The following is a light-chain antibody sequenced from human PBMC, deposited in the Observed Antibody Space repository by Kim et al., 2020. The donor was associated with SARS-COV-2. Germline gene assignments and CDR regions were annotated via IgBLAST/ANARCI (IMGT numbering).Light chain of an antibody. V-gene: IGLV3-19*01. CDR3: NSRDSNDNVV. J-gene: IGLJ2*01. CDR1: SLRSYY. Sequence: SSELTHDPAVSVALGQTVRITCQGDSLRSYYATWYQQKPGQATILVIYGKNNRPSGIPDRFSGSSSGNTASLTITGTQAGDEADYYCNSRDSNDNVVFGG. CDR2: GKN.